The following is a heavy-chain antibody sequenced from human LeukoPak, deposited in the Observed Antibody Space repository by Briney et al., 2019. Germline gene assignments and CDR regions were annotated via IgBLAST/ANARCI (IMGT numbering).Heavy chain of an antibody. CDR2: ISSSSSYI. Sequence: GGSLRLSCAASGFTFSSYSMNWVRQAPGKGLEWVSSISSSSSYIYYADSVKGRSTISRDNAKNSLYLQMNSLRAEDTAVYYCARDVSSGSYYWGFDYWGQGTLVTVSS. CDR3: ARDVSSGSYYWGFDY. J-gene: IGHJ4*02. CDR1: GFTFSSYS. D-gene: IGHD1-26*01. V-gene: IGHV3-21*01.